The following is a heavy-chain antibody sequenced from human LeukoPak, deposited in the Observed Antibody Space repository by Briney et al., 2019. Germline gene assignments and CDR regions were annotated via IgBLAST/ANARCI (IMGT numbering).Heavy chain of an antibody. CDR3: ARRGGYDFWNY. V-gene: IGHV4-31*03. D-gene: IGHD3-3*01. CDR2: IHYSWST. J-gene: IGHJ4*02. Sequence: TSETLSLTCTVSGGSISSCAYYWIWVRQHPGKGLEWIGYIHYSWSTYYNPSLKSRTFISIDSSKTQFSLNLSSVTAADTAVYYCARRGGYDFWNYWGQGTLVTVSS. CDR1: GGSISSCAYY.